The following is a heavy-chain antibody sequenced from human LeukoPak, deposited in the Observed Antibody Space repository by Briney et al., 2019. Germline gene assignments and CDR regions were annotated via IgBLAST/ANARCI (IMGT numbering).Heavy chain of an antibody. V-gene: IGHV4-39*01. CDR1: GGSISSSRYY. D-gene: IGHD6-13*01. Sequence: PSETLSLTCTVSGGSISSSRYYWGWIRQPPGKGLDWIAIIYYSGTTYYNPSLKSRVTTSIDTSKNQFSLEVSSVTAADTAVYFCARRGGTAAGNYFDYWGQGILVAVSS. CDR2: IYYSGTT. J-gene: IGHJ4*02. CDR3: ARRGGTAAGNYFDY.